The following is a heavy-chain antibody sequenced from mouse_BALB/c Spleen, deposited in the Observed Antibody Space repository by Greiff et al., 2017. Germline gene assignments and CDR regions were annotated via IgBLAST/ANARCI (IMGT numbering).Heavy chain of an antibody. CDR1: GYTFSSYW. Sequence: QVQLQQSGAELMKPGASVKISCKATGYTFSSYWIEWVKQRPGHGLEWIGEILPGSGSTNYNEKFKGKATFTADTSSNTAYMQLSSLTSEDSAVYYCARGSYLGITTATGGFPFAYWGQGTLVTVSA. V-gene: IGHV1-9*01. CDR3: ARGSYLGITTATGGFPFAY. CDR2: ILPGSGST. J-gene: IGHJ3*01. D-gene: IGHD1-2*01.